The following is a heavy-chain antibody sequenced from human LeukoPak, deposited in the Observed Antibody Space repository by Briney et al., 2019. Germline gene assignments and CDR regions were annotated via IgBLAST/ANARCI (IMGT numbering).Heavy chain of an antibody. Sequence: GESLKISCEGSGYSLSPYWIAWVRQMPGKGLEWMGIISPDGSDTRYSPSFQGQVTISADKSITTAYLQWSSLKASDTAMYYCARLTSSWSFDYWGQGTLVTVSS. CDR2: ISPDGSDT. CDR3: ARLTSSWSFDY. CDR1: GYSLSPYW. V-gene: IGHV5-51*01. D-gene: IGHD6-13*01. J-gene: IGHJ4*02.